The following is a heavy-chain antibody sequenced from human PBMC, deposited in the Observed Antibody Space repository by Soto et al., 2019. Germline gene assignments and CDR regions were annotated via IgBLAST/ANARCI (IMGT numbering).Heavy chain of an antibody. D-gene: IGHD3-10*01. V-gene: IGHV3-23*01. Sequence: EVQLMESGGGLVQPGGSLRLSCAASGFTFDNYAMNWVRQAPGKGLEWVSGISATGGSTYYAASVRGRFGISRDNSKNTLDLKMNGLRAEDTAVYYCARSLDVFLWLGELLSLGFDSWGQGTLVTASS. CDR3: ARSLDVFLWLGELLSLGFDS. J-gene: IGHJ4*02. CDR1: GFTFDNYA. CDR2: ISATGGST.